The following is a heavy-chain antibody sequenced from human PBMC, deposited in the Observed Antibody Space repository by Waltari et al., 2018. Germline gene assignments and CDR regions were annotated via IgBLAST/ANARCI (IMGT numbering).Heavy chain of an antibody. V-gene: IGHV4-59*01. CDR3: ARYAKLVAPFDP. CDR1: GGSISSYY. J-gene: IGHJ5*02. D-gene: IGHD5-12*01. Sequence: QVQLQESGPGLVKPSETLSLTCTVSGGSISSYYWSWIRQPPGKGLEWIGYIYYSGSTNYNPSLKSRVTISVDTSKNQFSLKLSSVTAADTAVYYCARYAKLVAPFDPWGQGTLVTVSS. CDR2: IYYSGST.